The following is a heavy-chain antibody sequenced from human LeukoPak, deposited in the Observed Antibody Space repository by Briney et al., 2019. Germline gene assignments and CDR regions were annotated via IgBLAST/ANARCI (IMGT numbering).Heavy chain of an antibody. CDR1: GFTFSSYW. CDR3: AKEVYVRGGFPTFSYYYYMDV. J-gene: IGHJ6*03. Sequence: GGSLRLSCAASGFTFSSYWMNWVRQAPGKGLEWVANIKQDGTETYYVDSVRGRFTISRDSAKNSLYLQMNSLRAEDTAVYYCAKEVYVRGGFPTFSYYYYMDVWGKGTTVTVSS. V-gene: IGHV3-7*01. CDR2: IKQDGTET. D-gene: IGHD3-10*02.